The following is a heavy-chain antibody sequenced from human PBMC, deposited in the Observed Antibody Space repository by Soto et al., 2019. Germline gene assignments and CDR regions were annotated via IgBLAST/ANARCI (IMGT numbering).Heavy chain of an antibody. V-gene: IGHV4-34*01. CDR2: INHSGST. J-gene: IGHJ6*02. D-gene: IGHD2-2*01. CDR3: ARDRDQLLNYYYYGMDV. Sequence: SETLSLTCAVYGGSFSGYYWSWIRQPPRKGLEWIGEINHSGSTNYNPSLKSRVTISVDTSKNQFSLKLSSVTAADTAVYYCARDRDQLLNYYYYGMDVWGQGTTVTVSS. CDR1: GGSFSGYY.